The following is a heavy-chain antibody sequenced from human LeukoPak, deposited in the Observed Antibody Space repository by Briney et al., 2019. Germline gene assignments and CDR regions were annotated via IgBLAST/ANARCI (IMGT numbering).Heavy chain of an antibody. Sequence: SVKVSFKASGGTFSIYAISWVRQAPGEGREWMGGIIPIFGTANYAQKFQGRVTITADESTSTAYMELSSLRSEDTAVYYCARDELLSGFGIWGQGTMVTVSS. CDR2: IIPIFGTA. D-gene: IGHD1-26*01. CDR3: ARDELLSGFGI. CDR1: GGTFSIYA. V-gene: IGHV1-69*13. J-gene: IGHJ3*02.